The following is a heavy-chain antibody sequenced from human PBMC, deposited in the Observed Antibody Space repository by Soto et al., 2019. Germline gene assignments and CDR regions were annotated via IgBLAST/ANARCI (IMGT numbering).Heavy chain of an antibody. CDR3: ARAEYEILTGSYAMDV. CDR2: VSTNGAT. V-gene: IGHV4-4*07. Sequence: QVQLQESGPRLVKPSETLSLTCTVSDDFISSYYWNWIRQPAGKGLEWIGRVSTNGATNYNPSLESRVAMSVDTSNNQFSLKLTSVTAADTAVYCCARAEYEILTGSYAMDVWGQGTTVTVSS. CDR1: DDFISSYY. D-gene: IGHD3-9*01. J-gene: IGHJ6*02.